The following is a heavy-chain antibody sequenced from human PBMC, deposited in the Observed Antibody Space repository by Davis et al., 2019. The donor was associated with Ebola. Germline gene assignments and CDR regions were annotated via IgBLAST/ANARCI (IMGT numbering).Heavy chain of an antibody. J-gene: IGHJ4*02. Sequence: GESLKISCAASGFSFSSYGMHWVRQAPGKGLEWVALTWFDGSNQYYADSVKGRFTISRDNSKNTLYLQMNSLRAEDTAVYYCAKDSRTVNPSHFDYWGQGTLVTVSS. D-gene: IGHD4-17*01. CDR2: TWFDGSNQ. CDR3: AKDSRTVNPSHFDY. CDR1: GFSFSSYG. V-gene: IGHV3-33*06.